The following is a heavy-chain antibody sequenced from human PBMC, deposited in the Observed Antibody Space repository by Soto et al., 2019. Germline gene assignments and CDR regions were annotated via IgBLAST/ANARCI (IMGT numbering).Heavy chain of an antibody. CDR1: GYTFTGYY. V-gene: IGHV1-2*04. Sequence: ASLKVSCKASGYTFTGYYMHWVRQAPGQGLEWMGWINPNSGGTNYAQKFQGWVTMTRDTSISTAYMELSRLRSDDTAVYYCARGPVVTLDYYYYGMDVWGQGTTVNVSS. D-gene: IGHD3-22*01. CDR3: ARGPVVTLDYYYYGMDV. J-gene: IGHJ6*02. CDR2: INPNSGGT.